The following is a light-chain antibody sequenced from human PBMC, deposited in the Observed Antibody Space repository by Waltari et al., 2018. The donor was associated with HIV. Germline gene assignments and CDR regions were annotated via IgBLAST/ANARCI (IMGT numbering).Light chain of an antibody. V-gene: IGLV8-61*01. Sequence: QTVVTQEPSFSVSPGGTVTLTCGLSSGSVSTNYYPRWYKQSPGQAPRTLIYSTYLPPSVPPARFSGSILGNKAALTITGAQAEEEADYYCVVYLSSGSWVFGGGTKVTVL. J-gene: IGLJ3*02. CDR3: VVYLSSGSWV. CDR2: STY. CDR1: SGSVSTNYY.